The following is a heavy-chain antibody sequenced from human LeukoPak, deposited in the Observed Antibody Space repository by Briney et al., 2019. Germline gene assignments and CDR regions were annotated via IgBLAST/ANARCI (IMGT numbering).Heavy chain of an antibody. J-gene: IGHJ6*03. CDR3: ARRHCSSTSCHYYMDV. CDR2: IYYSGST. CDR1: GGSISSYY. V-gene: IGHV4-59*08. Sequence: SETLSLTCTVSGGSISSYYWSWIRQPPGKGLEWIRYIYYSGSTNYNPSLKSRVTISVDTSKNQFSLKLSSVTAADTAVYYCARRHCSSTSCHYYMDVWGKGTTVTVSS. D-gene: IGHD2-2*01.